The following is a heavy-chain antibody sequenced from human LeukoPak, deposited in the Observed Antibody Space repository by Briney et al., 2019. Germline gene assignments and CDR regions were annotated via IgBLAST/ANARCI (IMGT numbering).Heavy chain of an antibody. Sequence: ASVTVSCKASGYIFTNYDINWVRQAAGQGLEWVGWVNPNGKRVYSQKFRGRVTLSTDSSINTAYMELTSLRSDDTAVYYCAKGLRSDFWGQGTLVSVSS. CDR1: GYIFTNYD. V-gene: IGHV1-8*01. CDR2: VNPNGKR. D-gene: IGHD3-16*02. J-gene: IGHJ4*02. CDR3: AKGLRSDF.